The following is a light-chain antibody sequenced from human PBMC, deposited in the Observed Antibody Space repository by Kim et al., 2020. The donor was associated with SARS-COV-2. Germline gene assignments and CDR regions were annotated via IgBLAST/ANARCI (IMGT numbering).Light chain of an antibody. V-gene: IGLV3-19*01. CDR2: GKN. Sequence: SSELTQDPAVSVALGQTVRITCQGDSLRKYSANWYQQKAGQAPLLVIYGKNNRPSGIPDRFSGTSSGNTASLTITGAQAEDEADYYCNSRDSSGHVIFGG. J-gene: IGLJ2*01. CDR1: SLRKYS. CDR3: NSRDSSGHVI.